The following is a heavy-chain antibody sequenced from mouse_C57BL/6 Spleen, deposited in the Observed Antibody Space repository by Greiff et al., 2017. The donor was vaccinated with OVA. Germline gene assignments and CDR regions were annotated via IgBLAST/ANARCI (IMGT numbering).Heavy chain of an antibody. Sequence: QVQLQQSGAELVKPGASVKMSCKASGYTFTSYWITWVKQRPGQGLEWIGDIYPGSGSTNYNEKFKSKATLTVDTSSSTAYMQLSSLTSEDSAVYYCARRDGNYGGAMDYWGQGTSVTVSS. CDR2: IYPGSGST. CDR1: GYTFTSYW. CDR3: ARRDGNYGGAMDY. D-gene: IGHD2-1*01. J-gene: IGHJ4*01. V-gene: IGHV1-55*01.